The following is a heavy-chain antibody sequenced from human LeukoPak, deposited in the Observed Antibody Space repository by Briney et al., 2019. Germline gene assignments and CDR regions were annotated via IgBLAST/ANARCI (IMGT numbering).Heavy chain of an antibody. CDR2: ISGRGAKT. CDR3: AKERAGYTDPYYFDY. V-gene: IGHV3-23*01. D-gene: IGHD3-16*02. J-gene: IGHJ4*02. CDR1: GFTFSTYS. Sequence: AGSLRLSCAASGFTFSTYSRSWVRQAPGKGLEWISTISGRGAKTYSADTVRGRFTICRDNSKNTLYLNINSLRAEDTAVYYCAKERAGYTDPYYFDYWGQGTLVTVSS.